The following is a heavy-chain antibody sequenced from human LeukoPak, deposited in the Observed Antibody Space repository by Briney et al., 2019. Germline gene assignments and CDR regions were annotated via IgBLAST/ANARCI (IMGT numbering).Heavy chain of an antibody. J-gene: IGHJ6*03. CDR2: IYHSGST. Sequence: PSETLSLTCTVSGYSMSSGYYWAWIRQPPGKGLEWIASIYHSGSTYYNPSLKRRVTISVDTSKNQFSLKLSSVTAADTAVYYCARLDYGGNLYYYYYYMDVWGKGTTVTVSS. D-gene: IGHD4-23*01. V-gene: IGHV4-38-2*02. CDR1: GYSMSSGYY. CDR3: ARLDYGGNLYYYYYYMDV.